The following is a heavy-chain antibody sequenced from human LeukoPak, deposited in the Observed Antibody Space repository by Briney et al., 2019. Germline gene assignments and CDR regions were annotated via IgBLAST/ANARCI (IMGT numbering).Heavy chain of an antibody. V-gene: IGHV4-34*01. CDR2: INHSGST. CDR3: ARGREIGLSVFGNNWSDP. D-gene: IGHD3-10*02. J-gene: IGHJ5*02. Sequence: PSETLSLTCAVYGGSLSGYYWSWIRQPPGKGLEWIGEINHSGSTNYNPSLKSRVTISVDTSKNQFSLKLSSVTAADTAVYYCARGREIGLSVFGNNWSDPWGQGTLVTVSS. CDR1: GGSLSGYY.